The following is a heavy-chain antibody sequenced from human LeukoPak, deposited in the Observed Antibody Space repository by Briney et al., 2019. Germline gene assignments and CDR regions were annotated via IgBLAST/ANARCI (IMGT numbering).Heavy chain of an antibody. Sequence: ASVKVSCKASGYTFTGYYMHWVRQAPGQGLEWMGWINPNSGGTNYAQKLQGRVTMTTDTSTSTAYMELRSLRSDDTAVYYCARDQIIAAAVGGYWGQGTLVTVSS. CDR2: INPNSGGT. D-gene: IGHD6-13*01. V-gene: IGHV1-2*02. CDR1: GYTFTGYY. CDR3: ARDQIIAAAVGGY. J-gene: IGHJ4*02.